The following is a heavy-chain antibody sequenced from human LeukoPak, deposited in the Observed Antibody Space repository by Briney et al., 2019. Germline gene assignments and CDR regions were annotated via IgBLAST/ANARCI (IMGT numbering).Heavy chain of an antibody. J-gene: IGHJ4*02. CDR2: IYYSGNT. D-gene: IGHD3/OR15-3a*01. CDR1: GVSISSSNSY. CDR3: ARQTGSGLFILP. V-gene: IGHV4-39*01. Sequence: PSETLSLTCTVSGVSISSSNSYWGWIRQPPGKGLEWIGSIYYSGNTYYNASLKSQVSISVDTSKNQFSLRLTSVTAADTAVYYCARQTGSGLFILPGGQGTLVTVSS.